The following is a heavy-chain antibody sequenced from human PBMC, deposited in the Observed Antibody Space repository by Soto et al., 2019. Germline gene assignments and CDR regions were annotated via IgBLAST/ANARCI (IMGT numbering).Heavy chain of an antibody. CDR1: VGSISSGGYY. Sequence: SETLSLTCTVSVGSISSGGYYWSWIRQHPGKGLEWIGYIYYSGSTYYNPSLKSRVTISVDTSKNQFSLKLSSVTAADTAVYYCARSRGSNPYCSSTSCYRGYYYYGMDVWGQGTTVTVSS. CDR3: ARSRGSNPYCSSTSCYRGYYYYGMDV. V-gene: IGHV4-31*03. J-gene: IGHJ6*02. CDR2: IYYSGST. D-gene: IGHD2-2*01.